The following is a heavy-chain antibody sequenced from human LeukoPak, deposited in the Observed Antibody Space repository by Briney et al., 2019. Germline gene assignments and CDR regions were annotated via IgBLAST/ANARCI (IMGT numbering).Heavy chain of an antibody. D-gene: IGHD4-17*01. J-gene: IGHJ4*02. V-gene: IGHV1-69*01. CDR1: GGTFSSYA. CDR3: ARVGGDYNFILDY. CDR2: IIPIFGTA. Sequence: ASVKVSCKASGGTFSSYAISWVRQAPGQGLEWMGGIIPIFGTANYAQKFQGRVTITADESTSTAYMELSRLRSDDTAVYYCARVGGDYNFILDYWGQGTLVTVSS.